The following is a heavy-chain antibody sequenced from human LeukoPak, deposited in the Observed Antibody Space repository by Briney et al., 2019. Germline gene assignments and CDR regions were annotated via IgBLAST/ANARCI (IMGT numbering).Heavy chain of an antibody. CDR3: ARTDVWAMDV. CDR1: GGSISSYY. D-gene: IGHD3/OR15-3a*01. Sequence: SETLSLTCTLSGGSISSYYWSWIRQPPGKGLEWVAYIFYSGGTNDNPSLKNRVAISVDTSKNQFSLKLSSVTAADTAVYYCARTDVWAMDVWGKGTTVTVSS. V-gene: IGHV4-59*01. J-gene: IGHJ6*03. CDR2: IFYSGGT.